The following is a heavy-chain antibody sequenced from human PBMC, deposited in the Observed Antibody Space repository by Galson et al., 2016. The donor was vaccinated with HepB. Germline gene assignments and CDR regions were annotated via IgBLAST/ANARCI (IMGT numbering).Heavy chain of an antibody. CDR3: ARDRGSNGGFDC. CDR1: GGSISNYY. J-gene: IGHJ4*02. Sequence: ETLSLTCTVSGGSISNYYWSWIRQPPGKGLEWIAYIHSSGSTNYDPSLKSRVTISVDTSKNQFSLQLNSVTAADTAVYSCARDRGSNGGFDCWGQGTLVTVSP. V-gene: IGHV4-59*13. CDR2: IHSSGST. D-gene: IGHD3-10*01.